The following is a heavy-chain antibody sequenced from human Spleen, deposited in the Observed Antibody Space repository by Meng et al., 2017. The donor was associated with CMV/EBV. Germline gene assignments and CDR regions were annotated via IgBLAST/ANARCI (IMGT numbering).Heavy chain of an antibody. D-gene: IGHD1-26*01. V-gene: IGHV4-59*01. J-gene: IGHJ4*02. CDR2: IYYSGST. CDR3: ARASGSYHEFDY. Sequence: SETLSLTCTVSGGSISSYYWSWIRQPPGKGLEWIGYIYYSGSTNYNPSLKSQVTISVDTSKNQFSLKLSSVTAADTAVYYCARASGSYHEFDYWGQGTLVTVSS. CDR1: GGSISSYY.